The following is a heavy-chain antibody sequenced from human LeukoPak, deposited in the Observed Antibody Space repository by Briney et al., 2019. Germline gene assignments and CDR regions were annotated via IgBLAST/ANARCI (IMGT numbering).Heavy chain of an antibody. V-gene: IGHV3-33*01. Sequence: PGRSLRLSCIASGFPLSHHGMHWVRQPPGKGPEWVAFVRYDGGDKYYADSVKGRFTVSRDNSNNALDLQMNTLTVEDTAVYYCARALSSAGGSYYFDSWGQGTLVTVSS. D-gene: IGHD4-23*01. CDR3: ARALSSAGGSYYFDS. CDR1: GFPLSHHG. CDR2: VRYDGGDK. J-gene: IGHJ4*02.